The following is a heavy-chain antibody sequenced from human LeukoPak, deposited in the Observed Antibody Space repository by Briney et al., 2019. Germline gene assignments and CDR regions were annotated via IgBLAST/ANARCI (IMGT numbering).Heavy chain of an antibody. CDR3: AGDCSGGSCYSSLPNLGFDP. V-gene: IGHV1-2*06. D-gene: IGHD2-15*01. CDR2: INPNSGGT. J-gene: IGHJ5*02. Sequence: ASVKVSCKASGYTFTGYYMHWVRQAPGQGLEWMGRINPNSGGTNYAQKFQGRVTMTRDTSISTAYMELSRLRSDDTAVYYCAGDCSGGSCYSSLPNLGFDPWGQGTLVTVSS. CDR1: GYTFTGYY.